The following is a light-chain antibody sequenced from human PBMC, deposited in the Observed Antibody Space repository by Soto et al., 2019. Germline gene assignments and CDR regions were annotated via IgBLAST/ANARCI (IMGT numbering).Light chain of an antibody. V-gene: IGKV1-5*03. CDR1: QSMSSW. CDR3: QQYNSYSWT. Sequence: DIQMTQSPATLSASVGDRVTITCRASQSMSSWLAWYQQKPGKAPKLLIYKASTLQSGAHSRFSGSGSGTEFTLTISSLQPDDFATHYCQQYNSYSWTFGQGTKVDIK. CDR2: KAS. J-gene: IGKJ1*01.